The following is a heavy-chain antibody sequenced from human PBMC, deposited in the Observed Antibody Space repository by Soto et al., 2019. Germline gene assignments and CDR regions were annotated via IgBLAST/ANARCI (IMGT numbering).Heavy chain of an antibody. CDR2: IYQTGTT. Sequence: SETLSLTCAVSGYSINSGYYWGWIRQPPGMGLEWIGSIYQTGTTYYNPSLESRVTLSVDTSKNHFSLKVRSVTAADTAVYYCARLSMSGYYHWVDHWGQGILVTVSS. D-gene: IGHD3-3*01. J-gene: IGHJ5*02. CDR3: ARLSMSGYYHWVDH. V-gene: IGHV4-38-2*01. CDR1: GYSINSGYY.